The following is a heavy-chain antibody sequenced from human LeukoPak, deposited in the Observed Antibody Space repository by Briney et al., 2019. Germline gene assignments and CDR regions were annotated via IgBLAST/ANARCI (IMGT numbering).Heavy chain of an antibody. CDR2: IYYSGST. CDR1: GGSISTDASY. CDR3: ARGRKEYCSSTSCYFPTALYYYYYMDV. D-gene: IGHD2-2*01. Sequence: NPSETLSLTCTVSGGSISTDASYWAWIRQPPGKGLEWIGSIYYSGSTNYNPSLKSRVTISVDTSKNQFSLKLSSVTAADTAVYYCARGRKEYCSSTSCYFPTALYYYYYMDVWGKGTTVTVSS. V-gene: IGHV4-39*07. J-gene: IGHJ6*03.